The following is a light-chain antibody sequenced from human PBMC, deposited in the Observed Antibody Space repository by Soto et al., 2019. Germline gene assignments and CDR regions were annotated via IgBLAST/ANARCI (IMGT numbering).Light chain of an antibody. Sequence: ETVMTQSPATLFVSPGERATLSCRASQSVSSFLAWYQQKPGQAPRLLIYDAYSRATGIPARFSGSGSGTDYTLTISSLEPEDFAVYYCQQRSNWPIAFGQGTRLEIK. CDR3: QQRSNWPIA. CDR1: QSVSSF. CDR2: DAY. V-gene: IGKV3-11*01. J-gene: IGKJ5*01.